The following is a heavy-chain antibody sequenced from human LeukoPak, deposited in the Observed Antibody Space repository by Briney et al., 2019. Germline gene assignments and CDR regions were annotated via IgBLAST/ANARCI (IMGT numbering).Heavy chain of an antibody. CDR1: GGSFSGYY. CDR3: ARGGPVLRYFDWLTRPLFDY. CDR2: INHSGST. D-gene: IGHD3-9*01. V-gene: IGHV4-34*01. J-gene: IGHJ4*02. Sequence: SETLSLTCAVYGGSFSGYYWSWIRQPPGKGLERIGEINHSGSTNYNPSLKSRVTISVDTSKNQFSLKLSSVTAADTAVYYCARGGPVLRYFDWLTRPLFDYWGQGTLVTVSS.